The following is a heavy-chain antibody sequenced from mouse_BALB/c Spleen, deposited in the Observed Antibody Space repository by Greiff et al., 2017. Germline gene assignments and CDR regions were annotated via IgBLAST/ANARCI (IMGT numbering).Heavy chain of an antibody. D-gene: IGHD2-1*01. CDR2: INPYNDGT. Sequence: EVQRVESGPELVKPGASVKMSCKASGYTFTSYVMHWVKQKPGQGLEWIGYINPYNDGTKYNEKFRGKATLTSDKSSSTAYMELSSLTSEDSAVYYCARDGIYAMDYWGQGTSVTVSS. J-gene: IGHJ4*01. V-gene: IGHV1-14*01. CDR1: GYTFTSYV. CDR3: ARDGIYAMDY.